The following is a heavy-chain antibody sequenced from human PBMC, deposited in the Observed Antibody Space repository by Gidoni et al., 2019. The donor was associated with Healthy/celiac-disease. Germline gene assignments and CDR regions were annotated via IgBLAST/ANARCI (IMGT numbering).Heavy chain of an antibody. CDR2: ISSSSSYI. CDR1: GFTFSSYS. D-gene: IGHD2-15*01. V-gene: IGHV3-21*01. CDR3: ARERGDIGAFDI. Sequence: EVQLVESGGGLVKPGGSLRLSCAASGFTFSSYSMNWVRQAPGKGLEWVSSISSSSSYIYYADSVKGRFTISRDNAKNSLYLQMNSLRAEDTAVYYCARERGDIGAFDIWGQGTMVTVSS. J-gene: IGHJ3*02.